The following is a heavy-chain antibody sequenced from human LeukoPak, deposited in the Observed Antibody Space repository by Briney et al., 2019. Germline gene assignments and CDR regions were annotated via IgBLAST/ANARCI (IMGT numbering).Heavy chain of an antibody. J-gene: IGHJ4*02. D-gene: IGHD2-2*01. V-gene: IGHV1-3*01. CDR3: ARGPYCSSTSCYYYYFDY. CDR2: INAGNGNT. Sequence: GASVKVSCKASGYTFTSYAMHWVRQPPGQRLEWMGWINAGNGNTKYSQKFQGRVTITRDTSASTAYMELSSLRSEDTAVYYCARGPYCSSTSCYYYYFDYWGQGTLVTVSS. CDR1: GYTFTSYA.